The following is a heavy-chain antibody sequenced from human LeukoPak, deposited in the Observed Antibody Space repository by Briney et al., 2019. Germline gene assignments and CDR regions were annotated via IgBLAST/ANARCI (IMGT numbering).Heavy chain of an antibody. Sequence: GESLKISCAASGFTFSSYAMSWVRQAPGKGLEWVSAISGSGGSTYYADSVKGRFTISRDNSKNTLYLQMNSLRAEDTAVYYCAKGSGYYPILDYWGQGTLVTVSS. CDR3: AKGSGYYPILDY. D-gene: IGHD3-3*01. CDR1: GFTFSSYA. V-gene: IGHV3-23*01. J-gene: IGHJ4*02. CDR2: ISGSGGST.